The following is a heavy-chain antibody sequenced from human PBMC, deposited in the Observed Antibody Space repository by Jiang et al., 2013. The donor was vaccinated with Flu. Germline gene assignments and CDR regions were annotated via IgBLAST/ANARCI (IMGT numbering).Heavy chain of an antibody. J-gene: IGHJ6*04. Sequence: VQLLESGGVVVQPGGSLRLSCAASGFTFDDYAMHWVRQAPGKGLEWVSLISWDGGSTYYADSVKGRFTISRDNSKNSLYLQMNSLRAEDTALYYCAKNLWGETAAAGSNYYYYGMDVWGKGTTVTVSS. CDR2: ISWDGGST. CDR3: AKNLWGETAAAGSNYYYYGMDV. CDR1: GFTFDDYA. V-gene: IGHV3-43D*04. D-gene: IGHD6-13*01.